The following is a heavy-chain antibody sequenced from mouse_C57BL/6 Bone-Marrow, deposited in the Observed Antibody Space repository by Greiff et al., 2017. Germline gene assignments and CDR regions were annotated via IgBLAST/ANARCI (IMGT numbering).Heavy chain of an antibody. Sequence: VQLQQSGPGLVQPSQSLSITCTVSGFSLTSYGVHWVRQSPGKGLEWLGVIWSGGSTAYNAAFISRLSISKDNSKSQVFFKMNSLQADDTAIYYCARLLAYWGQGTLVTVSA. D-gene: IGHD2-1*01. J-gene: IGHJ3*01. CDR2: IWSGGST. CDR3: ARLLAY. V-gene: IGHV2-2*01. CDR1: GFSLTSYG.